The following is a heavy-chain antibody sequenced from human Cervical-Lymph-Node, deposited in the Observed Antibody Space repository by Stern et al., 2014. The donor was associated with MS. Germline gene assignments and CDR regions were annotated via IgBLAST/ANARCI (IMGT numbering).Heavy chain of an antibody. Sequence: QVQLEESGAEVQKPAASVKVSCKASGYTFTSYGINWVRQATGQGLEWMGWKNRNNGTTRCAQKFQDIITMTKNTSISTAYMELSTLRSEDTAVYYCARGRVDLIRALGIWGQGTMVTVSS. CDR3: ARGRVDLIRALGI. J-gene: IGHJ3*02. D-gene: IGHD3-16*01. V-gene: IGHV1-8*01. CDR1: GYTFTSYG. CDR2: KNRNNGTT.